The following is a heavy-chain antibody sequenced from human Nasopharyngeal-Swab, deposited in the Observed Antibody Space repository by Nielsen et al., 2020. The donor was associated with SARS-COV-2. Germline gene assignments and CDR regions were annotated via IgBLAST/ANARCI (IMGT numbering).Heavy chain of an antibody. J-gene: IGHJ6*03. V-gene: IGHV3-30*02. D-gene: IGHD4-17*01. CDR1: GFTFSSYG. CDR3: AGNGDSYYYYYYYMDV. CDR2: IRYDGSNK. Sequence: GESLKISCAASGFTFSSYGMHWVRQAPGKGLEWVAFIRYDGSNKYYAASVTGRFTISRDNSKNPLYLQMNSLRAEDTAVYYCAGNGDSYYYYYYYMDVWGKGTTVTVSS.